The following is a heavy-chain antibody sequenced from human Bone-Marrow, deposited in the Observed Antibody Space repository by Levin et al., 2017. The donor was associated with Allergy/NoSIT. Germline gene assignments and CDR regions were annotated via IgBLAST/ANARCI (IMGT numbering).Heavy chain of an antibody. CDR3: SRGARGYYVDY. CDR2: INGDGRTT. J-gene: IGHJ4*02. Sequence: QSGGSLRLSCAASGFTLSSHWMHWVRQVPGKGMLWVSRINGDGRTTNYADSAKGRFTISRDNARNTVYLQMNSLRVDDTAVYYCSRGARGYYVDYWGQGTLVTVSS. CDR1: GFTLSSHW. V-gene: IGHV3-74*01.